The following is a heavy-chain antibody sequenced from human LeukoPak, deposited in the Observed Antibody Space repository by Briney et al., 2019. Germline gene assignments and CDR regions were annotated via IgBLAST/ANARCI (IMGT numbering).Heavy chain of an antibody. CDR3: EKDVDESVAGNNWFAP. D-gene: IGHD6-19*01. V-gene: IGHV3-9*01. J-gene: IGHJ5*02. CDR2: INWNSDTR. Sequence: PGGSLRLSCAASGFTFYDFAMQWVRQAPGKGLEWVSGINWNSDTRAYADSVKGRFTISRDNAKNFVYLQMSSLRAEDTVFYYCEKDVDESVAGNNWFAPWGQGTLVTVYS. CDR1: GFTFYDFA.